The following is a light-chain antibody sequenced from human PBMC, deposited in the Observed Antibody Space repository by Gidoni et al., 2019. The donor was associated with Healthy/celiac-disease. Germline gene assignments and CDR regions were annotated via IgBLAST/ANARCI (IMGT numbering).Light chain of an antibody. Sequence: EIVLTQSPATLSLSPGDRVTLTCRASQSVSSYLAWYQQKPGQAPTLLIYAASNWTTGSPARLRGSGSGTDLTLTISSSELEDVAVYYCQQRRSYRPGLTFGGGTKVEIK. V-gene: IGKV3-11*01. J-gene: IGKJ4*01. CDR3: QQRRSYRPGLT. CDR1: QSVSSY. CDR2: AAS.